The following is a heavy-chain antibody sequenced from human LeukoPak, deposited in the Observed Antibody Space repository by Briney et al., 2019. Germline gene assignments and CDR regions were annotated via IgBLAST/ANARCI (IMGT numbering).Heavy chain of an antibody. CDR1: GFTVNNNY. Sequence: GGSLRLSCTASGFTVNNNYMTWVRLAPGKGLEWVSLIYSGGNTYYADSVKGRFAISRDDSKNTLYLQMNSLRVEDTAVYYCARATSFWGQGTLVTVSS. CDR2: IYSGGNT. J-gene: IGHJ4*02. CDR3: ARATSF. V-gene: IGHV3-66*01.